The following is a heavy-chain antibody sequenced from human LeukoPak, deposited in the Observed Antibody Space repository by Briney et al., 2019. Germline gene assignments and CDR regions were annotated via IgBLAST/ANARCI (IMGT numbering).Heavy chain of an antibody. CDR1: GYTLTELS. V-gene: IGHV1-69*13. CDR3: ARGSRYYYDSSGYFWVKEYFQH. D-gene: IGHD3-22*01. Sequence: ASVKVSCKVSGYTLTELSMHWVRQAPGQGLEWMGGIIPIFGTANYAQKFQGRVTITADESTSTAYMELSSLRSEDTAVYYCARGSRYYYDSSGYFWVKEYFQHWGQGTLVTVSS. J-gene: IGHJ1*01. CDR2: IIPIFGTA.